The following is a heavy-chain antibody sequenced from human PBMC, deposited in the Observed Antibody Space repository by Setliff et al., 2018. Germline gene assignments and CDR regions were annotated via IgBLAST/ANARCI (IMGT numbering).Heavy chain of an antibody. CDR3: ARDRQYCSGWYYYYYYGMDV. Sequence: PSETLSLTCAVYGGSFSGYYWSWIRQPPGKGLEWIGRIYTSGNTNYNPSLKSRVTISLDTSRNQVSLKLSSVTAADTAVYYCARDRQYCSGWYYYYYYGMDVWGQGTTVTVSS. V-gene: IGHV4-59*10. D-gene: IGHD6-19*01. CDR1: GGSFSGYY. J-gene: IGHJ6*02. CDR2: IYTSGNT.